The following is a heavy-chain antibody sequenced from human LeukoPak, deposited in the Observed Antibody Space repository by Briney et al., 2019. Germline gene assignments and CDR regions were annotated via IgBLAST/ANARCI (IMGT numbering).Heavy chain of an antibody. CDR3: ARAQTYDGSGSYLY. Sequence: PGGSLRLSCAASGFTFSRYSMNWVRQAPGKGLEWVSYIFSSSSTVYYADSLKRRFTISRDNAKNSLYLQMNSLRDEDTAVYYRARAQTYDGSGSYLYWGQGTLVTVSS. D-gene: IGHD3-10*01. J-gene: IGHJ4*02. V-gene: IGHV3-48*02. CDR2: IFSSSSTV. CDR1: GFTFSRYS.